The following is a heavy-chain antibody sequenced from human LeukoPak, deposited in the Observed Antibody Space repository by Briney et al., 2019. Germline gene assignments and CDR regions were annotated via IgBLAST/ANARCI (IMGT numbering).Heavy chain of an antibody. CDR2: ISYDGSNK. CDR1: GFTFNSYA. J-gene: IGHJ4*02. V-gene: IGHV3-30*04. CDR3: AKGRGGIAVAGTVDY. D-gene: IGHD6-19*01. Sequence: GRSLRLSCAASGFTFNSYAMHWLRQAPAKGLEWVAVISYDGSNKYYADSVKGRFTISRDNSKNTLYLQMNSLRAEDTAVYYCAKGRGGIAVAGTVDYCGQGTLVTVSS.